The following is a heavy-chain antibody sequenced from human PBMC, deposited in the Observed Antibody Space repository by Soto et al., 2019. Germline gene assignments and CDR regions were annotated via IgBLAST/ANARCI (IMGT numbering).Heavy chain of an antibody. J-gene: IGHJ4*02. CDR3: ARGLTHQGNFDY. D-gene: IGHD2-2*01. Sequence: TSETLSLTCAVYGGSFSGYYWSWIRQPPGKGLEWIGEINHSGSTNYNPSLKSRVTISVDTSKNQFSLKLSSVTAAGTAVYYCARGLTHQGNFDYWGQGTLVTVAS. CDR1: GGSFSGYY. V-gene: IGHV4-34*01. CDR2: INHSGST.